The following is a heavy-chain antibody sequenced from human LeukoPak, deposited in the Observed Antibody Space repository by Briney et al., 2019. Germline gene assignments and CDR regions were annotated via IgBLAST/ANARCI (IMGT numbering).Heavy chain of an antibody. D-gene: IGHD3-9*01. CDR3: ARVLRYFDWLPFGY. CDR1: GGSISSYY. V-gene: IGHV4-59*12. Sequence: SETLSLTCTVSGGSISSYYWSWIRQPPGKGLEWIGYIYYSGGTYYNPSLKSRVTISVDTSKDQFSLKLSSVTAADTAVYYCARVLRYFDWLPFGYWGQGTLVTVSS. CDR2: IYYSGGT. J-gene: IGHJ4*02.